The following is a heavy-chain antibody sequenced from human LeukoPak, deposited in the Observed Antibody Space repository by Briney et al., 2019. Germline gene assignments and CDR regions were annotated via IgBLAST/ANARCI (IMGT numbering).Heavy chain of an antibody. Sequence: SETLSLTCTVSGGSISSGSYYWSWIRQPAGKGLEWIGYIYNSGSTNYNPSLKSRVTISLDTSKNQFSLKLSSVTAADTAVYYCARGVVAAAGRTFDFWGQGTLVTVSS. CDR2: IYNSGST. D-gene: IGHD6-13*01. CDR1: GGSISSGSYY. V-gene: IGHV4-61*10. CDR3: ARGVVAAAGRTFDF. J-gene: IGHJ4*02.